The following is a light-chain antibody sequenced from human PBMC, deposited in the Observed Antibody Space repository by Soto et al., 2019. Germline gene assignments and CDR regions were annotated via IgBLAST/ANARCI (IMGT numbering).Light chain of an antibody. Sequence: QAVVTQEPSLTVSPGGTVTLTCGSSTGSVTSGHFPFWFQQRPGQAPRTLIYDTNNNQSWTPARFSGSLLGGKAALTLSGAQPEDEADYYCLLTYTGTRVFGGGTQLTVL. CDR1: TGSVTSGHF. CDR3: LLTYTGTRV. J-gene: IGLJ7*01. CDR2: DTN. V-gene: IGLV7-46*01.